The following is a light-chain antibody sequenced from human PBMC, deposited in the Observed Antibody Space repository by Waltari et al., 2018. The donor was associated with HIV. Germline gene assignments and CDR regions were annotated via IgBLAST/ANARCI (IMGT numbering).Light chain of an antibody. CDR1: RSNIRSNY. CDR2: RND. Sequence: QSVLTQPPSASGTPGQRVTISCSGSRSNIRSNYVYWYQQLPGTAPKLLNYRNDDRPSGVPHRFSGSKSGTSASLAISGLRSEDGADYYCAAWDDSLSGPVFGGGTKLTVL. CDR3: AAWDDSLSGPV. V-gene: IGLV1-47*01. J-gene: IGLJ3*02.